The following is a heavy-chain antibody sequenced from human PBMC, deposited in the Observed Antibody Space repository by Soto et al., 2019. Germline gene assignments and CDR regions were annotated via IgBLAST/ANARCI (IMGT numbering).Heavy chain of an antibody. Sequence: QVQLVQSGAEVKKPGSSVKVSCKASGGTFSSYTISWVRQAPGQVLEWMGRIMPILGTANYAQKFQGRVTITADKSSSTAYVELSKLMSEDTAVYYCARGNNLKYYSGSGDSFDYWGPGTLVTDSS. D-gene: IGHD3-10*01. CDR2: IMPILGTA. CDR3: ARGNNLKYYSGSGDSFDY. CDR1: GGTFSSYT. J-gene: IGHJ4*02. V-gene: IGHV1-69*08.